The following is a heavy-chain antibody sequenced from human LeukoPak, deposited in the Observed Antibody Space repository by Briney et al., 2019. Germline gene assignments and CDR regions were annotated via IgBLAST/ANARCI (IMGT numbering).Heavy chain of an antibody. V-gene: IGHV3-21*01. CDR1: GFTFTSYT. D-gene: IGHD5-18*01. CDR2: ITSGSSYI. CDR3: ARDQYGYSYGYDYFDY. J-gene: IGHJ4*02. Sequence: PGGSLRLSCAASGFTFTSYTMNWVRQAPGKGLEWVSSITSGSSYIYYADSVKGRFTISRDNAKNSLYLQMNSLRAEDTAVYYCARDQYGYSYGYDYFDYWGQGTLVTVSS.